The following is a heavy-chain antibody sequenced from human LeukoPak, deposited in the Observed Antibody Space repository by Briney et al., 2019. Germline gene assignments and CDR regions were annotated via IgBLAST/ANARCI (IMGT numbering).Heavy chain of an antibody. J-gene: IGHJ4*02. CDR3: ARDGVYYDSSGFGY. D-gene: IGHD3-22*01. Sequence: GGSLRLSCAASGFTFSSYAMPWVRQAPGKGLEWVAVISYDGSNKYYADSVKGRFTISRDNSKNTLYLQMNSLRAEDTAVYYCARDGVYYDSSGFGYWGQGTLVTVSS. CDR2: ISYDGSNK. V-gene: IGHV3-30-3*01. CDR1: GFTFSSYA.